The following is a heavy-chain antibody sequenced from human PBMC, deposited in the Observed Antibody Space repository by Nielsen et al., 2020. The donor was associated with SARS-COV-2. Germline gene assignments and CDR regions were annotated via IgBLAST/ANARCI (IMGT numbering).Heavy chain of an antibody. J-gene: IGHJ6*03. CDR1: GDSVSSNSAA. CDR3: ARDSLPQYYDFWSGYYYYYYYYMDV. D-gene: IGHD3-3*01. Sequence: SETLSLTCAISGDSVSSNSAAWNWIRQSPSSGLEWLGRTYYRSKWYNDYAVSVKSRITINPDTSKNQFSLQLNSVTPEDTAVYYCARDSLPQYYDFWSGYYYYYYYYMDVWGKGTTVTVSS. CDR2: TYYRSKWYN. V-gene: IGHV6-1*01.